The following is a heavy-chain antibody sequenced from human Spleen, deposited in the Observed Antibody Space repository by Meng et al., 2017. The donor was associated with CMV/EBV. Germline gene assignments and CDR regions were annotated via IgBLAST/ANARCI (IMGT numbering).Heavy chain of an antibody. D-gene: IGHD1-1*01. V-gene: IGHV3-23*01. Sequence: GESLKISCAASGFTLSTYDMHWVRQASGGGLEWVSAISGSGYSTFYGDSVKGRFTISRDNAKNSFYLHMNSLRAEDTAVYYCARSMIMYNWNDLDAWGQGTLVTVSS. J-gene: IGHJ4*02. CDR3: ARSMIMYNWNDLDA. CDR1: GFTLSTYD. CDR2: ISGSGYST.